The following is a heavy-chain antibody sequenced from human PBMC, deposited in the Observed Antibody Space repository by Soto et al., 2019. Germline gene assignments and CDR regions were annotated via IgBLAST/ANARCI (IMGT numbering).Heavy chain of an antibody. CDR1: GYTFNTYG. Sequence: ASVKVSCKTSGYTFNTYGINWVRQAPGQGLELMGWISAYDGKTTYAEKFQGRVTLTTDTSTSTAYMELRSLRSDDAANYYCAREPHEFWTSYWFDPWGQGTPVTVSS. CDR2: ISAYDGKT. CDR3: AREPHEFWTSYWFDP. J-gene: IGHJ5*02. V-gene: IGHV1-18*01. D-gene: IGHD3-3*01.